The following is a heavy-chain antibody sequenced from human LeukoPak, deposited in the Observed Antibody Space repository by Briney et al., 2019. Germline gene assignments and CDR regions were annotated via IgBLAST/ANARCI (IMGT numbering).Heavy chain of an antibody. CDR3: VRCGAAVTTHSSH. J-gene: IGHJ1*01. V-gene: IGHV1-18*01. CDR2: ISASDGST. Sequence: ASVNVSRKASGYTFSDYGITWARQAPGQGLEWMGWISASDGSTNYAQKVQGRVPMTTDTHTSTASMELRSLPSDDPPVYYCVRCGAAVTTHSSHWGQGTLVTVSS. CDR1: GYTFSDYG. D-gene: IGHD4-17*01.